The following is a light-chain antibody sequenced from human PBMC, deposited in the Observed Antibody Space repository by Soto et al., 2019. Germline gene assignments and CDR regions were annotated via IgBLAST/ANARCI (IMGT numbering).Light chain of an antibody. CDR1: QTISRS. Sequence: DIQMTQSPSSLSASVGDRVTITCRASQTISRSLNLHQHKPGTAPRVLIYDAYTLSSGVPSRFSRSGSGTDFTLTISSLQPEDFATYYCHQRSNTPLTFGGGTKVDIK. V-gene: IGKV1-39*01. CDR3: HQRSNTPLT. CDR2: DAY. J-gene: IGKJ4*01.